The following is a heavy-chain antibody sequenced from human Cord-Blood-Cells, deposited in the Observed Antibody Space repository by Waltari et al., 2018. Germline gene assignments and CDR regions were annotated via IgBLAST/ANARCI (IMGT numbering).Heavy chain of an antibody. D-gene: IGHD3-10*01. CDR1: GGTFGSCA. J-gene: IGHJ4*02. CDR2: IIPILGIA. Sequence: QVQLVQSGAEVKKPGSSVKVSCKASGGTFGSCAISWVRQAPGQGLEWMGRIIPILGIANYAQKFQGRVTITADKSTSTAYMELSSLRSEDTAVYYCAREDYYGSGSYFDYWGQGTLVTVSS. V-gene: IGHV1-69*09. CDR3: AREDYYGSGSYFDY.